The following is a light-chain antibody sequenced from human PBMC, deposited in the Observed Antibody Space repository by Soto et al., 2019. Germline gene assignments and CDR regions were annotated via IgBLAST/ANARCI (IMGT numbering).Light chain of an antibody. CDR1: QSVSSN. V-gene: IGKV3-15*01. Sequence: EIVLTQSPGTLSVSPGERVTFSCRASQSVSSNLAWYQQKPGQTPRLLIYGASTRATGIPDRFSGSGSGTEFTLTISSLQSEDFAVYYCQQYGKSPQITFGQGTRLEIK. J-gene: IGKJ5*01. CDR3: QQYGKSPQIT. CDR2: GAS.